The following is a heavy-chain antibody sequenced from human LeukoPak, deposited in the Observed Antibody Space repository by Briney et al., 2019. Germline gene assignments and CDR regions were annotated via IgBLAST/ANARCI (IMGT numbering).Heavy chain of an antibody. Sequence: GGSLRLSCAASGFTFSSYAMTWVRQAPGEGLEWVSGISGSGGRTYYADSVKGRFTVSRDNSKNTLFLQMNSLRAEDTAVYYCAKGTGDSGSSIDYWGQGTLVTVSP. CDR2: ISGSGGRT. CDR3: AKGTGDSGSSIDY. D-gene: IGHD6-13*01. CDR1: GFTFSSYA. V-gene: IGHV3-23*01. J-gene: IGHJ4*02.